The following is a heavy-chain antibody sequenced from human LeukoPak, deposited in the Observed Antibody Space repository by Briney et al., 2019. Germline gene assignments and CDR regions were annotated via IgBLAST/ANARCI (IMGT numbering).Heavy chain of an antibody. CDR2: IWYDGSNK. CDR3: ARDGRVYSSSWLDY. V-gene: IGHV3-33*01. Sequence: GRYLRLSCAASGFTFSSYGMHWVRQAPGKGLEWVAVIWYDGSNKYYADSVKGRFTISRDNSKNTLYLQMNSLRAEDTAVYYCARDGRVYSSSWLDYWGQGTLVTVSS. CDR1: GFTFSSYG. J-gene: IGHJ4*02. D-gene: IGHD6-13*01.